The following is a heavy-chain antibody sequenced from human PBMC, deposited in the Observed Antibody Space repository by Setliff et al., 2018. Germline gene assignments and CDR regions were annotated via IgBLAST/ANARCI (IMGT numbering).Heavy chain of an antibody. V-gene: IGHV3-7*03. Sequence: PGGSLRLSCVVSGFNFSNYWMSWVRQVPGKGLEWVANIKQDGREKNYADSVKGRFTISRDDSKNTVFLQMNSLKTEDTAVYYCATDVPACRGSTCYNAFDVWGQGTMVTVSS. CDR1: GFNFSNYW. J-gene: IGHJ3*01. D-gene: IGHD2-2*02. CDR3: ATDVPACRGSTCYNAFDV. CDR2: IKQDGREK.